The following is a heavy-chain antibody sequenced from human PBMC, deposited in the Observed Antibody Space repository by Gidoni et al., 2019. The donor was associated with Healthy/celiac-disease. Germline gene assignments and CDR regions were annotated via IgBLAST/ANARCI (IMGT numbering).Heavy chain of an antibody. J-gene: IGHJ4*02. CDR3: AKEGTTVTTLDY. CDR2: ISGSGGST. Sequence: EVQLLESGGGLVPPGGSLRLSWAASGFTFSSYAMSWGRQAPGKGLDMVSAISGSGGSTYYADSVKGRFTISRDNSTNTLYLQMNSLRAEDTAVYYCAKEGTTVTTLDYWGQGTLVTVSS. CDR1: GFTFSSYA. D-gene: IGHD4-17*01. V-gene: IGHV3-23*01.